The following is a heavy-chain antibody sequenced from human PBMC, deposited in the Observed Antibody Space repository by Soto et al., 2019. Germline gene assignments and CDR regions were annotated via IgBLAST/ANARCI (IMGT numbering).Heavy chain of an antibody. CDR3: AKDLTRQLACWIDP. J-gene: IGHJ5*02. D-gene: IGHD6-6*01. CDR2: INAHRDGT. V-gene: IGHV1-2*02. Sequence: ASVTVSCQASGFSFTGYYIHLLRQAPGQGLEWMGLINAHRDGTEYAQKFEGRVTLTRDTSNATAYLTLASLTSDDTALYYCAKDLTRQLACWIDPWGQGTQVTVSS. CDR1: GFSFTGYY.